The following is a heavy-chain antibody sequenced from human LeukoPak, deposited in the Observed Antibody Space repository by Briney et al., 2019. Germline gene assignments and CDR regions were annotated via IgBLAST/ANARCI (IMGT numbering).Heavy chain of an antibody. CDR3: AGWANRGYYYGMDV. V-gene: IGHV1-18*01. D-gene: IGHD1-14*01. CDR1: GYTFTSYG. Sequence: GASVKVSCKASGYTFTSYGISWVRQAPGQGLEWMGWISAYNGNTNYAQKLQGRVTMTTDTSTSTAYTELRSLRSDDTAVYYCAGWANRGYYYGMDVWGQGTTVTVSS. CDR2: ISAYNGNT. J-gene: IGHJ6*02.